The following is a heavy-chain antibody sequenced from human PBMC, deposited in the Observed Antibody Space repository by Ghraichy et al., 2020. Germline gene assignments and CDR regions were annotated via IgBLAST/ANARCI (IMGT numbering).Heavy chain of an antibody. CDR3: AKDGGGGSYYGVNYFDC. D-gene: IGHD1-26*01. CDR2: IGGSGVNT. Sequence: GESLNISCAASGFTFNIYAMSWVRQAPGKGLEWVSSIGGSGVNTYYADSVKGRFTLSRDNSKNTLYLQMNSLRTEDTAIYYCAKDGGGGSYYGVNYFDCWGQGTLVTVSS. CDR1: GFTFNIYA. V-gene: IGHV3-23*01. J-gene: IGHJ4*02.